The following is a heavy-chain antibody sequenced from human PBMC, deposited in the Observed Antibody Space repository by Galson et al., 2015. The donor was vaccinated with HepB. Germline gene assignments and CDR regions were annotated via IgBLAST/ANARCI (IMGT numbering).Heavy chain of an antibody. J-gene: IGHJ4*02. CDR3: AKDLAVTNSFYYFDH. CDR2: ISGGGDNT. V-gene: IGHV3-23*01. Sequence: SLRLSCAVSGFTFSNYAMSWVRQAPGKGLEWVSGISGGGDNTYYSDSVKGRFTISRDNSKNTLYLQMNSLRAEDTAIYYCAKDLAVTNSFYYFDHWGQGTLVTVSS. CDR1: GFTFSNYA. D-gene: IGHD4-17*01.